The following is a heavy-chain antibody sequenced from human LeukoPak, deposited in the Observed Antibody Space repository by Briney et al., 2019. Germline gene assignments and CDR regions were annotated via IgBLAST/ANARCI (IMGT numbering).Heavy chain of an antibody. D-gene: IGHD3-10*01. V-gene: IGHV4-34*01. Sequence: SETLSLTCAVYGGSFSGYYWSWIRQPPGKGLEWIGEISHSGSTNYNPSLKSRVTISVDTSKNQFSLKLSSVTAADTAVYYCARGSRGPFITPRKYWYFDLWGRGTLVTVSS. CDR3: ARGSRGPFITPRKYWYFDL. CDR2: ISHSGST. J-gene: IGHJ2*01. CDR1: GGSFSGYY.